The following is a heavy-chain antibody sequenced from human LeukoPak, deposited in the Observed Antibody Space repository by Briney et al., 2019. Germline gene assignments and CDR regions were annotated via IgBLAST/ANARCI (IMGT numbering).Heavy chain of an antibody. CDR1: GYSISSGYY. J-gene: IGHJ4*02. CDR3: ARETVPAIAAPRGLNY. D-gene: IGHD6-13*01. V-gene: IGHV4-38-2*02. Sequence: SETLSLTCTVSGYSISSGYYWGWIRQPPGKGLEWIGTIYHGGRTDYNPSLKSRGTISEDTSKNQFSLKLSSVTAADTAVYYCARETVPAIAAPRGLNYWGQGTLVTVSS. CDR2: IYHGGRT.